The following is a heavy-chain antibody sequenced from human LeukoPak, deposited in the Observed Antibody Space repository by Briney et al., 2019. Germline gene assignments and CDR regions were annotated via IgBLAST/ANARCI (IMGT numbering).Heavy chain of an antibody. D-gene: IGHD6-6*01. CDR2: IKKDGREI. CDR3: ARRYSTSSVEDFDY. Sequence: GGPLRLSCVASGFTFSRHWMAWVRQAPGKGLEWVANIKKDGREIYYMDSVKGRFTISRDNAKNSLYLQMNSLRAEDTAVYYCARRYSTSSVEDFDYWGQGTLVTVSS. J-gene: IGHJ4*02. V-gene: IGHV3-7*01. CDR1: GFTFSRHW.